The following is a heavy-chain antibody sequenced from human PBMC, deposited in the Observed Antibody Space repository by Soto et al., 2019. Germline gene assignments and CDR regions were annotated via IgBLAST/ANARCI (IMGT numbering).Heavy chain of an antibody. CDR3: AKFSYHDSSGYYFYWFDP. Sequence: LSLTCTVSGGSISSGGYYWSWIRQHPGKGLEWIGYIYYSGSTYYNPSLKSRVTISVDTSKNQFSLKLSSVTAADTAVYYCAKFSYHDSSGYYFYWFDPWGQGALVTVSS. J-gene: IGHJ5*02. CDR1: GGSISSGGYY. V-gene: IGHV4-31*03. D-gene: IGHD3-22*01. CDR2: IYYSGST.